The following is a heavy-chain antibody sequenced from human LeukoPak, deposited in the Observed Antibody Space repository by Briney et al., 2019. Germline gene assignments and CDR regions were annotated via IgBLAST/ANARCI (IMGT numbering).Heavy chain of an antibody. Sequence: SETLSLTCTVSGDSISSGYYWGWIRQPPGKGLEWIGSIYHSGSTYYNPSLKSRVTISVDTSKNQFSLKLSSVTAADTAVYYCASYEPWHWGQGTLVTVSS. CDR2: IYHSGST. CDR3: ASYEPWH. V-gene: IGHV4-38-2*02. D-gene: IGHD3-16*01. J-gene: IGHJ1*01. CDR1: GDSISSGYY.